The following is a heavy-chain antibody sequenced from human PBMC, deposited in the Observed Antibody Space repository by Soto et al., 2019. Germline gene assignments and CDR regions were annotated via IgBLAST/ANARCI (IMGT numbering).Heavy chain of an antibody. CDR1: GASMNNYY. D-gene: IGHD3-16*01. V-gene: IGHV4-59*01. J-gene: IGHJ4*02. Sequence: PSETLSLTCTVSGASMNNYYGSWVRQPPGEGLEWIGYMYYSGGSNSNPSLKGRVTISVATSRNQISLKLTSVTAADTAVYYCVRSGHSFGGVMWGQGTLVTVS. CDR3: VRSGHSFGGVM. CDR2: MYYSGGS.